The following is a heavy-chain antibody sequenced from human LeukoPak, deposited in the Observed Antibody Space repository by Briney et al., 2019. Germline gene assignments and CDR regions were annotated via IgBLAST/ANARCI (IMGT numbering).Heavy chain of an antibody. J-gene: IGHJ4*02. CDR2: ISGSGGNT. CDR1: GFTFSSSA. Sequence: GGSLRLSCAASGFTFSSSAMNWVRQAPGKGLEWVSTISGSGGNTYYADSVKGRFTISRDNSKNTLYLQMSSLRAEDTAVYFCAKDVSTSSGTYFDYWGQGTLVTVSS. V-gene: IGHV3-23*01. D-gene: IGHD6-6*01. CDR3: AKDVSTSSGTYFDY.